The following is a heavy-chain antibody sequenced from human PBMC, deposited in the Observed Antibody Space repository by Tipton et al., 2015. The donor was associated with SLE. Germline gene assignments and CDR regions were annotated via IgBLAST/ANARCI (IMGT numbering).Heavy chain of an antibody. D-gene: IGHD6-19*01. CDR1: GFTFSSYA. CDR2: ISGSGGST. J-gene: IGHJ3*02. CDR3: ARGARSSGWSLGPADAFDI. V-gene: IGHV3-23*04. Sequence: QLVQSGGGLVQPGGSLRLSCAASGFTFSSYAMSWVRQAPGKGLEWVSAISGSGGSTYYADSVKGRFTISRDNAKNSLYLQMNSLRAEDTAVYYCARGARSSGWSLGPADAFDIWGQGTMVTVSS.